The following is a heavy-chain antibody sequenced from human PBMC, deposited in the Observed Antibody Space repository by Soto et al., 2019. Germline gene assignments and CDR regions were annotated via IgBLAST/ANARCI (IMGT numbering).Heavy chain of an antibody. V-gene: IGHV3-66*01. J-gene: IGHJ4*02. CDR3: SRDPWATDY. CDR1: GFTVSTKY. CDR2: IYSGGST. D-gene: IGHD3-16*01. Sequence: EVQLGESGGGLVQPGGSLRLSCAASGFTVSTKYMSWVRQAPGKGLEWVSVIYSGGSTFYADSVRGRFTISRDNSKNTVNLQMNSLRAEDTAVYYCSRDPWATDYWGQGTLVTVSS.